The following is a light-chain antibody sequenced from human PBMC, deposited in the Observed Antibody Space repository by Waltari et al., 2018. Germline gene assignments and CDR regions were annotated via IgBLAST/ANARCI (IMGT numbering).Light chain of an antibody. CDR1: QRQTKRY. CDR2: GAS. Sequence: VLTQSPDTLSFSQGESATLPCRASQRQTKRYIAWYQQKPGQAPRLLIYGASSRAAGIPSRFSGSGSGTDFTLTISRLEPEDFAVYYCQQYGSSILYTFGQGTKLEIK. J-gene: IGKJ2*01. V-gene: IGKV3-20*01. CDR3: QQYGSSILYT.